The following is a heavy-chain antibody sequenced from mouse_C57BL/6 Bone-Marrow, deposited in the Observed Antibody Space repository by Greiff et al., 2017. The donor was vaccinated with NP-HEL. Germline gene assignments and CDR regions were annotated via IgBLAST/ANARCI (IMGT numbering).Heavy chain of an antibody. CDR1: GYTFTSYW. CDR3: ARSRWLLRSGLAY. CDR2: INPSSGYT. V-gene: IGHV1-7*01. J-gene: IGHJ2*01. Sequence: VQRVESGAELAKPGASVKLSCKASGYTFTSYWMHWVKQRPGQGLEWIGYINPSSGYTKYNQKFKDKATLTADKSSSTAYMQLSSLTYEDSAVYYCARSRWLLRSGLAYWGQGTTLTVSS. D-gene: IGHD2-3*01.